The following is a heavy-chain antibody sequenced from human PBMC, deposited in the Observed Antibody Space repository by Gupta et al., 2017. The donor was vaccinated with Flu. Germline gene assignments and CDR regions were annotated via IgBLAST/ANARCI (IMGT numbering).Heavy chain of an antibody. J-gene: IGHJ4*02. V-gene: IGHV3-33*01. Sequence: QVQLVESGGGVVQPGRSLRLSCAASGFTFSSFGMHWVRQAPGKGLEWVGVIWYDGSDKYDADSGKGRVTISRDNSKNTLYLQMNSLRAEDTAMYYCARDEATGGGLGDDGGQGTLVTISS. CDR3: ARDEATGGGLGDD. CDR1: GFTFSSFG. D-gene: IGHD3-16*01. CDR2: IWYDGSDK.